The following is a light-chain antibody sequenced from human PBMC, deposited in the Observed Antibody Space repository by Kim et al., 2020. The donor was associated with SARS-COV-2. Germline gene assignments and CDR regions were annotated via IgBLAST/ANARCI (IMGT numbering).Light chain of an antibody. CDR3: QQYGSSPLT. Sequence: SPGESATPSCRASQWVSSSYLAWYQQKPGQAPRLLIYGASSRATGIPDRFSGSGSGTDFTLTISRLEPEDFAVYYCQQYGSSPLTFGGGTKVDIK. CDR2: GAS. J-gene: IGKJ4*01. V-gene: IGKV3-20*01. CDR1: QWVSSSY.